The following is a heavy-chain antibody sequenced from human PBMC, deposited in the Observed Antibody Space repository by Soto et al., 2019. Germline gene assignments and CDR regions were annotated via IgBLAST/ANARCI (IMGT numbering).Heavy chain of an antibody. V-gene: IGHV5-10-1*01. CDR2: IDPSDSYT. CDR3: ARHQIAAAGPPTNNWFDP. J-gene: IGHJ5*02. D-gene: IGHD6-13*01. Sequence: PGVSLKISWKGSGYSFTIYWVSGLRQMPGKGLEWMGRIDPSDSYTNYSPSFQGHVTISADKSISTAYLQWSSLKASDTAMYYCARHQIAAAGPPTNNWFDPWGQGTLVTVSS. CDR1: GYSFTIYW.